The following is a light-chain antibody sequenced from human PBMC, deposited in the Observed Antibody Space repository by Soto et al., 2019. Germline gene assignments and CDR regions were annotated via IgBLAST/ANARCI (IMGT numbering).Light chain of an antibody. V-gene: IGKV1-33*01. Sequence: DLQMTQSPSSLSTSVGDRVTITCQASQDITKYLNWYQHKAGKAPKLLIYDASNLETGVPSRFSGRGSGTDFTFTISSLQAEDIATYYCQQYDNLPLTFGGGTKVEIK. CDR2: DAS. J-gene: IGKJ4*01. CDR3: QQYDNLPLT. CDR1: QDITKY.